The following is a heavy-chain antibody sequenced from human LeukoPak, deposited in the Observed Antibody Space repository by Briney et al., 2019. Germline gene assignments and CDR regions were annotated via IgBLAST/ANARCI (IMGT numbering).Heavy chain of an antibody. CDR1: GFTFSSYS. CDR2: ISSSSSTI. D-gene: IGHD2-15*01. CDR3: AREAHCSGGSCSDYYYYYGMDV. Sequence: PGGSLRLSCAASGFTFSSYSMNWVRQAPGKGLEWVSYISSSSSTIYYADSVEGRFTISRDNAKNSLYLQMNSLRAEDTAVYYCAREAHCSGGSCSDYYYYYGMDVWGQGTTVTVSS. J-gene: IGHJ6*02. V-gene: IGHV3-48*04.